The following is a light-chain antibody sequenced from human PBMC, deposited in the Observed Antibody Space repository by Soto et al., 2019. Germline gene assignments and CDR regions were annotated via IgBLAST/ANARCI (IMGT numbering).Light chain of an antibody. CDR1: QSISSW. Sequence: DIQMTQSPSTLSASVGDRVIITCRASQSISSWLAWYQQKPGKAPKVLIYKASSLESGVPSRFSGSGSGTEFTLTISSLQPDDFANYYCQHYNSYPLTFGGGTKVEIK. V-gene: IGKV1-5*03. J-gene: IGKJ4*01. CDR2: KAS. CDR3: QHYNSYPLT.